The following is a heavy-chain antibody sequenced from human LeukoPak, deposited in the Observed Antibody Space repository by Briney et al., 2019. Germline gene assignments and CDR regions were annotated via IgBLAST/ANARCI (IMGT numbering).Heavy chain of an antibody. CDR1: GFTFSSYS. V-gene: IGHV3-21*01. CDR2: ISSSSSYI. Sequence: PWGPLRLSCAASGFTFSSYSMNWVPQAPGKGLEWFSSISSSSSYIYYADSVKGRFTISRDNAKNSLYLQMNSLRAEDTAVYYCARGSLDSSGYYPWFDPWGQGTLVTVSS. CDR3: ARGSLDSSGYYPWFDP. D-gene: IGHD3-22*01. J-gene: IGHJ5*02.